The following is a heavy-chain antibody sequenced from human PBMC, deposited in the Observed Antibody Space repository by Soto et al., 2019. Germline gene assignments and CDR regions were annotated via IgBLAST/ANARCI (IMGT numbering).Heavy chain of an antibody. CDR3: ARDFSPQYNWNSVILPWFDP. D-gene: IGHD1-7*01. CDR2: ISSSSSYI. V-gene: IGHV3-21*01. J-gene: IGHJ5*02. Sequence: EVQLVESGGGLVKPGGSLRLSCAASGFTFSSYSMNWVRQAPGKGLEWVSSISSSSSYIYYADSVKGRFTISRDNAKNSLYLQMNSLRAEDTAVYYCARDFSPQYNWNSVILPWFDPWGQGTLVTVSS. CDR1: GFTFSSYS.